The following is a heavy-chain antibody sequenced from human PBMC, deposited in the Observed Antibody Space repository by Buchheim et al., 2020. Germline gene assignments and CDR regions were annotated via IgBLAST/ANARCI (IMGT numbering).Heavy chain of an antibody. J-gene: IGHJ6*02. V-gene: IGHV1-8*01. D-gene: IGHD3-10*01. CDR2: MNPNSGNT. Sequence: QVQLVQSGAEVKKPGVSVKVSCKASGYTFTSYDINWVRQATGQGLEWMGWMNPNSGNTGYAQKFQGRVTMTRNTSISTAYMELSSLRSEDTAVYYCARGKGLITMVRGVIIYYYYYGMDVWGQGTT. CDR3: ARGKGLITMVRGVIIYYYYYGMDV. CDR1: GYTFTSYD.